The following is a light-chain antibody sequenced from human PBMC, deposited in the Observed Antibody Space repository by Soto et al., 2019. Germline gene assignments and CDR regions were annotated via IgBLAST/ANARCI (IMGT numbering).Light chain of an antibody. CDR1: QNINNY. CDR3: QQYNSYSPT. V-gene: IGKV1-33*01. Sequence: DIQITQSPSSLSASVGDGVTITCQASQNINNYLNWYPQKPGRAPKLLIYDASNLEAGVPSRFRGSGAGTEFTLTISSLQPDDFATYYCQQYNSYSPTFGQGTKVDIK. CDR2: DAS. J-gene: IGKJ1*01.